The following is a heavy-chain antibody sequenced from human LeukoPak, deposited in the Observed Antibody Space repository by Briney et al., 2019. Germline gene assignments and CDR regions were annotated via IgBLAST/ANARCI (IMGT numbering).Heavy chain of an antibody. Sequence: QSGGSLRLSCAASRFTFDDYAMHWVRQAPGKGLEWVSSISWNGDYMAYTDSVKGRFTISRDNAKNSLYLQMNSLRVEDTALYFCAKDRAVYGDSGFDYWGQGTLVTVSS. D-gene: IGHD4-17*01. CDR1: RFTFDDYA. CDR2: ISWNGDYM. V-gene: IGHV3-9*01. CDR3: AKDRAVYGDSGFDY. J-gene: IGHJ4*02.